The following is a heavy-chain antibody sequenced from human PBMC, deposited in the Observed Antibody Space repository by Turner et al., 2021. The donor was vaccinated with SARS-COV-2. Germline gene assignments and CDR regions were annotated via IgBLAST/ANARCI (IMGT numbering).Heavy chain of an antibody. CDR3: ARDYGDYYFDY. CDR1: GVTVSSNY. Sequence: EVQLVESGGGLIQPGGSLSLSCAASGVTVSSNYMSWVRQAPGKGLEWVSVIYSGGSTYYTDSVKGRFTISRDNSKNTLYLQMNSLRAEDTAVYYCARDYGDYYFDYWGQGTLVTVSS. J-gene: IGHJ4*02. CDR2: IYSGGST. V-gene: IGHV3-53*01. D-gene: IGHD4-17*01.